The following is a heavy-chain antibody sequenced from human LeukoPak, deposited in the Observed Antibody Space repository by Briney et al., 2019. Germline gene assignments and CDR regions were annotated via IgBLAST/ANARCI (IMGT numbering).Heavy chain of an antibody. CDR1: GFTFSSYD. J-gene: IGHJ6*02. Sequence: GGSLRLSCAASGFTFSSYDMHWVRQATGKGLEWVSAIGTAGDTYYPGSVKGRFTISRENAKNSLYLQMNSLRAGDTAVYYCARGPSSGWPYYYYYGMDVWGQGTTVTVSS. CDR3: ARGPSSGWPYYYYYGMDV. D-gene: IGHD6-19*01. V-gene: IGHV3-13*01. CDR2: IGTAGDT.